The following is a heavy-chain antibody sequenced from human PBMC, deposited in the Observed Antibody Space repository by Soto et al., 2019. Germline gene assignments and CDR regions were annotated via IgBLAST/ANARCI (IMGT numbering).Heavy chain of an antibody. CDR1: GFTFSSYG. CDR2: IWYDGSNK. V-gene: IGHV3-33*01. J-gene: IGHJ6*03. Sequence: GGSLRLSCAASGFTFSSYGMHWVRQAPGKGLEWVAVIWYDGSNKYYADSVKGRFTISRDNSKNTLYLQMNSLRAEDTAVYYCAREGLCTNGVCYFPDYYYYYMDVWGKGTTVTVSS. D-gene: IGHD2-8*01. CDR3: AREGLCTNGVCYFPDYYYYYMDV.